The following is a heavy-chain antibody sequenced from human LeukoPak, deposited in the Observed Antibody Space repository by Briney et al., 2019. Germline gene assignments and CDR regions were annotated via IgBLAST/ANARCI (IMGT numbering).Heavy chain of an antibody. CDR3: TTDPFDYGDYYYDIDV. D-gene: IGHD3-16*01. Sequence: GGSLRLSCRASVFAFRNAWMNWVRQAPGKGLEWVGRIKTKTHGGTTDYAAPVKGRFTISRDDSENILYLQMNSLKTEDTAIYYCTTDPFDYGDYYYDIDVWGQGTAVTVSS. V-gene: IGHV3-15*01. CDR2: IKTKTHGGTT. CDR1: VFAFRNAW. J-gene: IGHJ6*02.